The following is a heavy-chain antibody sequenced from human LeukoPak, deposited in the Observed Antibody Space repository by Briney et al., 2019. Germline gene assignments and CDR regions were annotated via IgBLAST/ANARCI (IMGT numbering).Heavy chain of an antibody. D-gene: IGHD2-21*01. CDR3: AVTRTRGDH. CDR1: GFTFSNYW. CDR2: IYQDGNDK. Sequence: GGGLRLSCAASGFTFSNYWMTWVRQAPGKGLEGVANIYQDGNDKYYVDSVKGRFTISRDNTKSSLFLQMNSLRAEDTAVYYCAVTRTRGDHWGQGTLVSVSS. J-gene: IGHJ4*02. V-gene: IGHV3-7*03.